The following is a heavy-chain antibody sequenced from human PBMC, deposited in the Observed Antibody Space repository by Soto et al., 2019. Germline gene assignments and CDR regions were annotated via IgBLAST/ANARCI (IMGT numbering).Heavy chain of an antibody. J-gene: IGHJ2*01. CDR1: GFTVSSNY. D-gene: IGHD2-21*02. V-gene: IGHV3-53*04. Sequence: EVQLVESGGGLVQPGGSLRLSCAASGFTVSSNYMSWVRQAPGKGLEWVSVIYSGGSTYYADSVKGRFTISRHNSKNTLYLQMNSLRAEDTAVYYCASEAGGDEYWYFDLWGRGTLVTVSS. CDR3: ASEAGGDEYWYFDL. CDR2: IYSGGST.